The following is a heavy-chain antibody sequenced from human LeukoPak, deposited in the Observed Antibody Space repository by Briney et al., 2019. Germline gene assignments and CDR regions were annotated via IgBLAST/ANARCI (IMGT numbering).Heavy chain of an antibody. CDR2: IIPIFRTP. J-gene: IGHJ4*02. CDR3: VRSRRAGYNVYYFDS. CDR1: GGTFSSYG. V-gene: IGHV1-69*05. Sequence: ASVKVSCKASGGTFSSYGISWVRQAPGQGLEWMGGIIPIFRTPNYAPNFRGRVTITTDESSTTVYMELSSLRSDDTAVYYCVRSRRAGYNVYYFDSWGQGTLLTVSS. D-gene: IGHD5-24*01.